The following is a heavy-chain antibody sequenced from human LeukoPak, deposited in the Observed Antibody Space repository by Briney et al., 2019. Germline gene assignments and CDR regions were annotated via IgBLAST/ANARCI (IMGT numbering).Heavy chain of an antibody. Sequence: PGGSLRLSCATSGFTLSNFWMNWVRQAPGKGLEWEANIEDDGNKKNYVDSVKGRFTISRDNVKNSIYLQMNSLRADDTAVYYCARGRGIALWGQGTLVTVSS. CDR1: GFTLSNFW. CDR2: IEDDGNKK. V-gene: IGHV3-7*01. CDR3: ARGRGIAL. D-gene: IGHD6-13*01. J-gene: IGHJ4*02.